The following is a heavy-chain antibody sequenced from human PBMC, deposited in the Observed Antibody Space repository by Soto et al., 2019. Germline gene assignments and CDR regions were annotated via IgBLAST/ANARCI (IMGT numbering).Heavy chain of an antibody. CDR1: GGSISSYY. J-gene: IGHJ6*02. D-gene: IGHD1-26*01. CDR2: IYYSGST. V-gene: IGHV4-59*01. Sequence: SETLSLTCTVSGGSISSYYWSWIRQPPGKGLEWIGYIYYSGSTNYNPSLKSRVTISVDTSKNQFSLKLSSVTAADTAVYYCARGTVGANGSYYYYGMDVWGQGTTVTVSS. CDR3: ARGTVGANGSYYYYGMDV.